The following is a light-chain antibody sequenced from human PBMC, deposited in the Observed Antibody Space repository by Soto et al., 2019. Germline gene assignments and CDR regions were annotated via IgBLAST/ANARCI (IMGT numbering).Light chain of an antibody. J-gene: IGKJ3*01. V-gene: IGKV1-27*01. Sequence: DIQMTQSPSSLSASVGDRVTITCRASQDINNYLAWYQQRPGKVPRLLISAASTLQSGVPSRFSGSGSGTDFTLTISSLLPEDAATYYCQNLDSAAFTFGPATKVDIK. CDR2: AAS. CDR3: QNLDSAAFT. CDR1: QDINNY.